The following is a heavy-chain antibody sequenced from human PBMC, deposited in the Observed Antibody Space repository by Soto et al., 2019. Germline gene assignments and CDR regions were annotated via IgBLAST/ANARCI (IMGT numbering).Heavy chain of an antibody. Sequence: QVQLVQSGAEVKKPGASVKVSCKVSGCTLTELSMHWVRQSPGKGLEWMGGFDPADGKTIYAQKFQGRVTMTEDTSTDTAYMDLSSLRSEDTAVYYCATAQGAFEAEYFQYWGQGTLVTVSS. CDR3: ATAQGAFEAEYFQY. CDR2: FDPADGKT. J-gene: IGHJ1*01. V-gene: IGHV1-24*01. D-gene: IGHD3-16*01. CDR1: GCTLTELS.